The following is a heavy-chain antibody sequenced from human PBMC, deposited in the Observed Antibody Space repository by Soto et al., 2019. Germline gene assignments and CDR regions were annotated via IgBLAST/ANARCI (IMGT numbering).Heavy chain of an antibody. Sequence: WASVKVSCKASGYTFTGYFIHWVRQAPGQGLEWMGWINPNSGGTDYPQKFQGRVTMTRDSSITTAYMELSSLRSDDTAVYYCAREVGGYSYGDGMDVWGQGTTVTVS. J-gene: IGHJ6*02. D-gene: IGHD5-18*01. V-gene: IGHV1-2*02. CDR3: AREVGGYSYGDGMDV. CDR1: GYTFTGYF. CDR2: INPNSGGT.